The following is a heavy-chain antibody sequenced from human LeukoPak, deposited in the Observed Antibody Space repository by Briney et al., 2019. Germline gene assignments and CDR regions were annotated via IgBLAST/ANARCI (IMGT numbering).Heavy chain of an antibody. J-gene: IGHJ4*02. CDR1: GFSFSTYV. CDR3: ATDSSPDY. Sequence: GGSLRLSCSVTGFSFSTYVLSWVRQAPGKGLEWVSSISGGGHDTYYAESVKGRLTISRDNSKNTLYLQMNSLRAEDTALYYCATDSSPDYWGQGTQVTVSS. CDR2: ISGGGHDT. V-gene: IGHV3-23*01. D-gene: IGHD6-13*01.